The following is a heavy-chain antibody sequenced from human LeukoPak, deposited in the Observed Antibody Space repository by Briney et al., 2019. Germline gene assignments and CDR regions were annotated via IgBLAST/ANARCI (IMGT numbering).Heavy chain of an antibody. Sequence: SETLSLTCSVGGGSLSSHYWSWIRQPPGKGLELVGHIYYTGTTFYNPSLNSRVTISLDTSRNQFSSRLTSVTAADTAVYYCARQTAAGTSLGYWGQGTLVTVSS. J-gene: IGHJ4*02. CDR2: IYYTGTT. CDR3: ARQTAAGTSLGY. CDR1: GGSLSSHY. V-gene: IGHV4-59*11. D-gene: IGHD6-13*01.